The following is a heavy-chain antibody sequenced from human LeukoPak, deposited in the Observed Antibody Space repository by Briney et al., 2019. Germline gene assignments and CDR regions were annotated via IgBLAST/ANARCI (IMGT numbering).Heavy chain of an antibody. D-gene: IGHD3-3*01. J-gene: IGHJ4*02. V-gene: IGHV3-30*03. CDR1: GFTFSSYG. CDR3: ARGVHERFLEWVGDY. Sequence: PGGSLRLSCAASGFTFSSYGMHWVRQAPGKGLEWVAVISYDGSNKYYADSVKGRFTISRDNSKNTLYLQMDSLRVEDTAMYYCARGVHERFLEWVGDYWGQGVMVTVSA. CDR2: ISYDGSNK.